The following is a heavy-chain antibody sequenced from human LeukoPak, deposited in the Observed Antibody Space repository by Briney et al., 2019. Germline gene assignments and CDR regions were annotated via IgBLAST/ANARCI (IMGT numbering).Heavy chain of an antibody. CDR1: GFLFSRYS. CDR2: IKNDASIT. V-gene: IGHV3-74*01. CDR3: TKSDWFDP. J-gene: IGHJ5*02. Sequence: GGSLRLSCAASGFLFSRYSMHWVRQAPGQGLVWLSRIKNDASITSYADSVKGRFTISRDNAKNTLYLQMNSLGVEDTAVYYCTKSDWFDPWGQGTLVTVSS. D-gene: IGHD3-3*01.